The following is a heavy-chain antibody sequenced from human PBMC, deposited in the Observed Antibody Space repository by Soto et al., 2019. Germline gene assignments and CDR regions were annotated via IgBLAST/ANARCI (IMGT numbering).Heavy chain of an antibody. CDR3: AKATKLPYYFDC. J-gene: IGHJ4*02. Sequence: QVQLVESGGGVVQPGRSLRLSCAASGFTFSNYGMHWVRQAPGKGLEWVAVISYDGSNTYYADSVKGRFTISRDISKNTLHLQMNSLRAEDTAVYYCAKATKLPYYFDCWGQGTLVTVSS. CDR2: ISYDGSNT. D-gene: IGHD3-10*01. CDR1: GFTFSNYG. V-gene: IGHV3-30*18.